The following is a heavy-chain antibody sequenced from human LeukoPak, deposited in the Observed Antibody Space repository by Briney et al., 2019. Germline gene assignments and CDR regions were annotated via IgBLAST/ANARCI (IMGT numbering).Heavy chain of an antibody. J-gene: IGHJ3*02. CDR2: IYYSGST. D-gene: IGHD5-18*01. V-gene: IGHV4-59*01. CDR1: GGSISSYY. CDR3: ARGGYSYGWNAFDI. Sequence: PSETLSLTCTVSGGSISSYYWSWIRQPPGKGLEWIGYIYYSGSTNYNPSLKSRVTISVDTSKNQFSLKLSSVTAADTAVYYCARGGYSYGWNAFDIWGQGTMVTVSS.